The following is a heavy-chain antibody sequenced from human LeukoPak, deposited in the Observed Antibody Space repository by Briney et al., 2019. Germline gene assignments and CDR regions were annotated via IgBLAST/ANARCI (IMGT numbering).Heavy chain of an antibody. D-gene: IGHD4-23*01. V-gene: IGHV1-2*02. Sequence: ASVKVSCKASGYTFRGYYMHWVRQAPGQGLEWMGWINTNSGDTNHAQKFQGRVTMTRDTSITTAYLVLSRLTYDDTAVYYCARGRGHDYGGDSENYYYMDVWGKGTMVTVSS. CDR3: ARGRGHDYGGDSENYYYMDV. CDR1: GYTFRGYY. CDR2: INTNSGDT. J-gene: IGHJ6*03.